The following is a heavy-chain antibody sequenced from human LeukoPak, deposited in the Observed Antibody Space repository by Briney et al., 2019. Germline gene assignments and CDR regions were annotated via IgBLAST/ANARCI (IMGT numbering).Heavy chain of an antibody. CDR1: GFTFSSYE. Sequence: GGSLRLSCTASGFTFSSYEMNWVPQAPGKGLEWVSSISGSGGSTYYADSVKGRFTISRDNSKNTLYLQMNSLRAEDTAVYYCAKRSGDVWGKGTTVTISS. V-gene: IGHV3-23*01. CDR3: AKRSGDV. J-gene: IGHJ6*04. CDR2: ISGSGGST.